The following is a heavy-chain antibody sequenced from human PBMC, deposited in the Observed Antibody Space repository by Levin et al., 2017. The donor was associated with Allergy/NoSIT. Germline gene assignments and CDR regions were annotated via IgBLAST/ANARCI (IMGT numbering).Heavy chain of an antibody. CDR1: GFTFSNYW. D-gene: IGHD1-14*01. Sequence: SCAASGFTFSNYWMSWVRQAPGKGLEWVGYINQDGTEKHYEDSVRGRFTISRDNAKDSFSLQMNTLRADDTAAYYCARDRYTASYSDYWGQGALVVVST. V-gene: IGHV3-7*04. CDR2: INQDGTEK. CDR3: ARDRYTASYSDY. J-gene: IGHJ4*02.